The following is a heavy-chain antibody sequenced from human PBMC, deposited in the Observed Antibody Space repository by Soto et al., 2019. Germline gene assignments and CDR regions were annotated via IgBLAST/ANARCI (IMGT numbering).Heavy chain of an antibody. V-gene: IGHV1-18*04. CDR3: ARDGERDTGLNFYYYLHGMDA. CDR2: ISPYNGTT. D-gene: IGHD1-1*01. CDR1: GYTFTTYG. J-gene: IGHJ6*02. Sequence: ASVKVSCKASGYTFTTYGISWVRQAPGQGLEWMGWISPYNGTTKYAEKLQGEMTMTTDTATSTAYMDLRSLRSDDTAVYYCARDGERDTGLNFYYYLHGMDAWGQGTRVTVSS.